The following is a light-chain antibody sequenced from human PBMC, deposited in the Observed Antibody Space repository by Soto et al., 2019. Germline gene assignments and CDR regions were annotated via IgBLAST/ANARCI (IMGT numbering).Light chain of an antibody. CDR1: SSNIGSNY. J-gene: IGLJ3*02. V-gene: IGLV1-47*01. CDR2: RNN. CDR3: AAWDVSLSGPWV. Sequence: QSVLTQPPSASGTPGQRVTISCSGSSSNIGSNYVYWYQQLPGTAPKLLNYRNNQRPSGVPDRFSGSKSGTSASLAISGLRSEDEADYYCAAWDVSLSGPWVFGGGTKLTVL.